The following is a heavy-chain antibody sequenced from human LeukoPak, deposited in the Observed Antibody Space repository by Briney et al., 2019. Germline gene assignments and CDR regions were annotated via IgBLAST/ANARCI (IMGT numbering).Heavy chain of an antibody. V-gene: IGHV4-59*01. CDR1: GGSISSYY. D-gene: IGHD2-8*01. CDR2: IYYSGST. CDR3: ATSPYCSNGICFTRWYFDL. Sequence: PSETLPLTCTVSGGSISSYYWSWIRQPPGKGLEWIGYIYYSGSTKYNPSLKSRVTISVDTSKNQFSLQLTSVTAADTAVYYCATSPYCSNGICFTRWYFDLWGRGTLVTVSS. J-gene: IGHJ2*01.